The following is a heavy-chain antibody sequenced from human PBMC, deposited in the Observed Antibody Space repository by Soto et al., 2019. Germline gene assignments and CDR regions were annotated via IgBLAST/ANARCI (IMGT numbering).Heavy chain of an antibody. CDR2: IDPNSGAT. CDR3: VRDSDNYYFDS. Sequence: ASVKVSCKASGYTFSDYHMHWMRQAPGQGPEWMGWIDPNSGATNYAQNFQGRVTLTRDTSITTAYMELSGLSPDDTAVFFCVRDSDNYYFDSWGQGTLVTVYS. J-gene: IGHJ4*02. V-gene: IGHV1-2*02. CDR1: GYTFSDYH.